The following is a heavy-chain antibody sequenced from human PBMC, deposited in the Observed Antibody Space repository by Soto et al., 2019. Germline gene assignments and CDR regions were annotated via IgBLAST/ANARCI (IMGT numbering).Heavy chain of an antibody. Sequence: EVQLLESGGTLVQPGGSLRLSCAASGFIFSTYAMSWVRQAPGKGLEWVSIISGSGGTTYYADSVKGRFTISRDNSKNALYLQMNTLRAEDTAVYFCAKEARPLAVAGSFFDSWGQGALVTVSS. CDR2: ISGSGGTT. D-gene: IGHD6-19*01. CDR1: GFIFSTYA. V-gene: IGHV3-23*01. J-gene: IGHJ4*02. CDR3: AKEARPLAVAGSFFDS.